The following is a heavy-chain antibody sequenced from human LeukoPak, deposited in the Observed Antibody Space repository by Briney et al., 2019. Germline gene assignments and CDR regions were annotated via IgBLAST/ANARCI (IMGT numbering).Heavy chain of an antibody. V-gene: IGHV4-30-4*08. CDR3: ARDGGWNGFDY. Sequence: SQTLSLTCTVSGGSISSGDYYWSRIRQPPGKGLEWIGYIYYSGSTYYSPSLKSRVTISVDTSKNQFSLKLSSVTAADTAVYYCARDGGWNGFDYWGQGTLVTVSS. CDR2: IYYSGST. CDR1: GGSISSGDYY. D-gene: IGHD1-1*01. J-gene: IGHJ4*02.